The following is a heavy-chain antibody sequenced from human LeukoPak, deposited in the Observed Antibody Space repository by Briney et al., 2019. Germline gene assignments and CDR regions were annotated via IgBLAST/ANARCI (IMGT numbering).Heavy chain of an antibody. CDR1: GFTFSSYS. J-gene: IGHJ4*02. CDR3: ARVEESYYYGSGSQTRQYYFDY. CDR2: ISSSSSYI. Sequence: GGSLRLSCAASGFTFSSYSMNWVRQAPGKGLEWVSSISSSSSYIYYADSVEGRFTISRDNSKNSLYLQMNSMRDEDTAVYYCARVEESYYYGSGSQTRQYYFDYWGQGTLATVSS. V-gene: IGHV3-21*01. D-gene: IGHD3-10*01.